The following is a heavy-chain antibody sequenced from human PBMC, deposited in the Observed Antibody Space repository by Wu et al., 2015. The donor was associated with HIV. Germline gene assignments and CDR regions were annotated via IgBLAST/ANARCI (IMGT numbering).Heavy chain of an antibody. D-gene: IGHD3-22*01. V-gene: IGHV1-69*13. CDR3: ARDRSPNYYDSSGYDAFDI. Sequence: QVQLVQSGAEVKKPGSSVKVSCKASGGTFSSYAISWVRQAPGQGLEWMGRIIPIFGTANYAQKFQGRVTITADESTSTAYMELSSLRSEDTAVYYCARDRSPNYYDSSGYDAFDIWGQGTMVTVSS. CDR2: IIPIFGTA. J-gene: IGHJ3*02. CDR1: GGTFSSYA.